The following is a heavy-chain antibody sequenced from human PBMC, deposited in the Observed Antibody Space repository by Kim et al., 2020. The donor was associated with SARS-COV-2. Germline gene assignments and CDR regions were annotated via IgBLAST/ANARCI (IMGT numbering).Heavy chain of an antibody. D-gene: IGHD6-19*01. Sequence: STSYAQKFQGRVTMTRDTSTSTVYMELSSLRSEDTAVYYCASGAGEYFQHWGQGTLVTVSS. J-gene: IGHJ1*01. V-gene: IGHV1-46*01. CDR3: ASGAGEYFQH. CDR2: ST.